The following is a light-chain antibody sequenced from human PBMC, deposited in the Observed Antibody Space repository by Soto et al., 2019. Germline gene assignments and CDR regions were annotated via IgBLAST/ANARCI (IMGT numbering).Light chain of an antibody. CDR2: EVS. CDR1: SSDVGGYNY. V-gene: IGLV2-14*01. CDR3: SSYTSSRAYV. Sequence: QSLLTQPASMSGSPGRSITISYTGTSSDVGGYNYVSWYQQQSGKAPKLMIHEVSNRPSGVSNRFSGSKSGNTASLTISGLQAEDEADYYCSSYTSSRAYVFGIGTKVTVL. J-gene: IGLJ1*01.